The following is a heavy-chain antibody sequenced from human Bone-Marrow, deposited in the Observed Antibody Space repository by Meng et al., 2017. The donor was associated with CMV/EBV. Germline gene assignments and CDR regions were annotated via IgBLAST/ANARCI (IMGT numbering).Heavy chain of an antibody. CDR2: IRYDGSNK. CDR3: AKDLAYSYVIHYYYYGMDV. D-gene: IGHD5-18*01. CDR1: GFTFSSYS. V-gene: IGHV3-30*02. J-gene: IGHJ6*02. Sequence: GGSLRLSCAASGFTFSSYSMNWVRQAPGKGLEWVAFIRYDGSNKYYADSVKGRFTISRDNSKNTLYLQMNSLRAEDTAVYYCAKDLAYSYVIHYYYYGMDVWGQGTTVTVSS.